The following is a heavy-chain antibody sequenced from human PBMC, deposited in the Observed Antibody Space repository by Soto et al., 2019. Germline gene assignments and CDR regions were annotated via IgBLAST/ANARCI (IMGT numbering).Heavy chain of an antibody. V-gene: IGHV3-33*01. CDR1: GFTFSSYG. CDR2: IWYDGSNK. D-gene: IGHD3-10*01. Sequence: QVQLVESGGGVVQPGRSLRLSCAASGFTFSSYGMHWVRQAPGKGLEWVAVIWYDGSNKYYADSVKGRFTISRDNSKNTLYLQMNSLRAEDTAVYYCASRRGSSRGEYFQHWGQGNLVTVSS. CDR3: ASRRGSSRGEYFQH. J-gene: IGHJ1*01.